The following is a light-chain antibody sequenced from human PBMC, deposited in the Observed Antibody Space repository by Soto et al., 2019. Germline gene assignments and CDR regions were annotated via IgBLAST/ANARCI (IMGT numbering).Light chain of an antibody. Sequence: EIVLTQSPAILSVSPGERATLSCRASQSISRSLAWYQQKPGQAPRLLISDASTRATGIPARFSGSGSGTEFTLAISSLQSEDFALYYCHQYNSWPPGTFGQGTKWIS. V-gene: IGKV3-15*01. CDR1: QSISRS. J-gene: IGKJ2*01. CDR3: HQYNSWPPGT. CDR2: DAS.